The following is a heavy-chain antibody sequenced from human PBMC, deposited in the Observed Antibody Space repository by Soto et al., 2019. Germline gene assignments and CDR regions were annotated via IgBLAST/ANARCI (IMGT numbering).Heavy chain of an antibody. D-gene: IGHD3-22*01. CDR1: GFSLSTSGVG. CDR3: ALFYDSSRHFDY. Sequence: QITLKESGPTLVKPTQTLTLTCTFSGFSLSTSGVGVGWIRQPPGKALEWLALIFWDDVKRYSPSLKSRLTITKDTSKNQVVLTMTNMDPVDTATYYCALFYDSSRHFDYWGQGTLVTVSS. CDR2: IFWDDVK. J-gene: IGHJ4*02. V-gene: IGHV2-5*02.